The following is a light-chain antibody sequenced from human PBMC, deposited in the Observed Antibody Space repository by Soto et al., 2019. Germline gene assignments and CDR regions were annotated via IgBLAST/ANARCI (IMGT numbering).Light chain of an antibody. CDR1: QSVGIY. Sequence: VLTQSPATLSXXPXXXXTXXXRASQSVGIYLAWYQQKPGQTPRLLIYDASDRATGIPARFSGSGSGTDFTLTISSLQSEDFAVYYCQQYNTWPPITFGQGTRLEIK. V-gene: IGKV3D-15*01. CDR3: QQYNTWPPIT. CDR2: DAS. J-gene: IGKJ5*01.